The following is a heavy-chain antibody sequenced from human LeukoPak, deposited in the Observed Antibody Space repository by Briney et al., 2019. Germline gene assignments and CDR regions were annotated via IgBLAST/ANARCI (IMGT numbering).Heavy chain of an antibody. D-gene: IGHD3-3*01. CDR3: AKEEVDFYFDY. CDR1: GFPFSSYW. Sequence: GGSLRLSCVASGFPFSSYWMTWVRQAPGKGLEWVSAISGSGGSTYYADSVKGRFTISRDNSKNTLYLQMNSLRAEDTAVYYCAKEEVDFYFDYWGQGTLVTVSS. V-gene: IGHV3-23*01. CDR2: ISGSGGST. J-gene: IGHJ4*02.